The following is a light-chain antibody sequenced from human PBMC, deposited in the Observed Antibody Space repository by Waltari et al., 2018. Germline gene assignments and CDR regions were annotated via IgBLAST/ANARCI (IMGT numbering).Light chain of an antibody. CDR3: QTGGHGTWV. CDR2: VNGDGSH. CDR1: SGHSSNV. V-gene: IGLV4-69*01. Sequence: QLVLTQSPSASASLGASVKLTCTLSSGHSSNVIAWHQQQAEKGPRYLMKVNGDGSHSKGDKIPDRFSGSSSGAERYLTISNLQSEDEADYYCQTGGHGTWVFGGGTKLTVL. J-gene: IGLJ3*02.